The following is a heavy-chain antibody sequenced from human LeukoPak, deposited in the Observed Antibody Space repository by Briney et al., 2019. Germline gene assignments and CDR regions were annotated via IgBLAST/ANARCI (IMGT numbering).Heavy chain of an antibody. J-gene: IGHJ6*03. CDR3: ARVGCSSTNCYGNYYMDV. CDR2: IYTSGST. Sequence: SETLSLTCTVSGGSISSYYWSWIRQPAGKGLEWIGRIYTSGSTNYNPSLKSRVTMSVDTSKNQFPLKLTSVTDADTAVYYCARVGCSSTNCYGNYYMDVWGKGTTVTVS. CDR1: GGSISSYY. V-gene: IGHV4-4*07. D-gene: IGHD2-2*01.